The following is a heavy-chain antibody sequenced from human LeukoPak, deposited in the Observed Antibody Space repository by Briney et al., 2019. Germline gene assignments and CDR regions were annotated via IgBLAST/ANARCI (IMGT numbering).Heavy chain of an antibody. CDR3: ARVAHYYDSKSFDY. CDR1: GGSISSGGYS. CDR2: IYHSGST. Sequence: PSETLSLTCAVSGGSISSGGYSWSWLRQPPGMGLEWIGYIYHSGSTYYNPSLKSRVTISVDRSKNQFSLKLSSVTAADTAVYYCARVAHYYDSKSFDYWGQGTLVTVSS. J-gene: IGHJ4*02. D-gene: IGHD3-22*01. V-gene: IGHV4-30-2*01.